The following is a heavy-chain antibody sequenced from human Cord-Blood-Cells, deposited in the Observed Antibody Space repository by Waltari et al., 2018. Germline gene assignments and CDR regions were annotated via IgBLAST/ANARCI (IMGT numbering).Heavy chain of an antibody. J-gene: IGHJ4*02. D-gene: IGHD4-17*01. CDR1: GFTFSSYS. Sequence: EVQLVDSGGGLVQPGGCLRLSCAACGFTFSSYSMNWDRQAPGKGLEWVSYISSSSSTIYYADSVKGRFTISRDNAKNSLYLQMNSLRDEDTAVYYCARGRKGSTVTDYWGQGTLVTVSS. CDR3: ARGRKGSTVTDY. V-gene: IGHV3-48*02. CDR2: ISSSSSTI.